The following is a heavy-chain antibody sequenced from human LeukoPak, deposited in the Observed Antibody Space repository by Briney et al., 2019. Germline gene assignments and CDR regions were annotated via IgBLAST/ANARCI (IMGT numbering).Heavy chain of an antibody. V-gene: IGHV1-46*01. Sequence: ASVQVSCKASGYTFTSYYMHWVRQAPGQGLEWMGIINPSGGSTSYAQKFQGRVAMTRDTYTSTVYMELSSLRSEDTAVYYCATLEGHYYDSRGEAFDIWGQGTMVTVSS. D-gene: IGHD3-22*01. CDR1: GYTFTSYY. CDR3: ATLEGHYYDSRGEAFDI. J-gene: IGHJ3*02. CDR2: INPSGGST.